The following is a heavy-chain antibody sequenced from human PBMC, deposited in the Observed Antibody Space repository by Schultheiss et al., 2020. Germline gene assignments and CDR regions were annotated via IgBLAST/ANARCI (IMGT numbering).Heavy chain of an antibody. CDR1: GGSISSVSYY. D-gene: IGHD3-9*01. J-gene: IGHJ4*02. V-gene: IGHV4-61*02. CDR3: ARGRRWYDILTGPHLIYFFEY. CDR2: IYTSGST. Sequence: SETLSLTCTVSGGSISSVSYYWSWILQPAGKGLEWIGRIYTSGSTNYNPSLKSRVTISVDTSKNQFSLKLSSVTAADTAVYYCARGRRWYDILTGPHLIYFFEYWGQGTLVTVSS.